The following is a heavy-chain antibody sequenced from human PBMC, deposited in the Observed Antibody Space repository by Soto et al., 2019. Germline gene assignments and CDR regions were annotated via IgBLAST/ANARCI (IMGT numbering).Heavy chain of an antibody. J-gene: IGHJ4*02. CDR3: ARHVSFYYDYVWGSSSNYFDY. CDR2: IYYSGST. Sequence: NPSETLSLTCTVSGGSISSSSYYWGWIRQPPGKGLEWIGTIYYSGSTYYNPSLKSRVTISVDTSKNQFSLKLSSVTAADTAVYYCARHVSFYYDYVWGSSSNYFDYWGQGTLVTVSS. D-gene: IGHD3-16*01. CDR1: GGSISSSSYY. V-gene: IGHV4-39*01.